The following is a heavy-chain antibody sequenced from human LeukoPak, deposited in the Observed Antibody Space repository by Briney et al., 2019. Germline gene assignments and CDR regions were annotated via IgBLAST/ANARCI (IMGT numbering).Heavy chain of an antibody. J-gene: IGHJ4*02. D-gene: IGHD2/OR15-2a*01. Sequence: SETLSLTCTVSGGSISSYYWSWIRQPPGKGLEWVGYISYSGSTNYNPSLKSRVTISADTSKSQFSLKLNSVTAADTAVYCCASRQGAVSPLDYWGQGTLVTVSS. CDR2: ISYSGST. CDR3: ASRQGAVSPLDY. V-gene: IGHV4-59*01. CDR1: GGSISSYY.